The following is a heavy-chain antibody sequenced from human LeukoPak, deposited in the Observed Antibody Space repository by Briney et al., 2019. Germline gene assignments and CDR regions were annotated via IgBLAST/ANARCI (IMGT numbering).Heavy chain of an antibody. Sequence: GESLKISCKGSGYSFTSYWIGWVRQMPRKGLEWMGIIYPGDSDTRYSPSFQGQVTISADKSISTAYLQWSSLKASDTAMYYCARLGGDSSGYYYPYYYYYMDVWGKGTTVTISS. CDR1: GYSFTSYW. J-gene: IGHJ6*03. CDR2: IYPGDSDT. D-gene: IGHD3-22*01. CDR3: ARLGGDSSGYYYPYYYYYMDV. V-gene: IGHV5-51*01.